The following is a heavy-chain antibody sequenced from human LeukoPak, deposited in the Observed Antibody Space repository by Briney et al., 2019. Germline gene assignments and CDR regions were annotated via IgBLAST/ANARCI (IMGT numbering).Heavy chain of an antibody. D-gene: IGHD3-3*01. CDR1: GYTFSSYA. V-gene: IGHV3-23*01. J-gene: IGHJ4*02. CDR3: ASQKYYDFWSGYSFDY. Sequence: PGGSLRLSCAAPGYTFSSYAMSWVRQAPGKGLEWVSAISGSGGSTYYADSVKGRFTISRDNSKNTLYLQMNSLRAEDTAVYYCASQKYYDFWSGYSFDYWGQGTLVTVSS. CDR2: ISGSGGST.